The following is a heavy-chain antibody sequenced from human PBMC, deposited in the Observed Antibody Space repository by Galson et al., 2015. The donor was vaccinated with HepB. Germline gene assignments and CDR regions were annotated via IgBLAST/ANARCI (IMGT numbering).Heavy chain of an antibody. J-gene: IGHJ6*02. V-gene: IGHV3-23*01. CDR2: ISGSGGST. Sequence: SLRLSCAASGFTFSSYAMSWVRQAPGKGLEWVSAISGSGGSTYYADSVKGRFTISRDNSKNTLYLQMNSLRAEDTVVYYCAKLPALYCSSTSCYVWGQGTTVTVSS. CDR1: GFTFSSYA. D-gene: IGHD2-2*01. CDR3: AKLPALYCSSTSCYV.